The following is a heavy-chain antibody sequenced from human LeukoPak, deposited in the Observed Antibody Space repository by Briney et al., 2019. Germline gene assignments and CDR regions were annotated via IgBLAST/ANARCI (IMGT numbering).Heavy chain of an antibody. CDR1: GDSISSSNYY. D-gene: IGHD2-15*01. CDR3: ARGYCSGGSCYSSRSSNWFDP. CDR2: LYYSGST. J-gene: IGHJ5*02. V-gene: IGHV4-39*01. Sequence: PSETLSLTCTVSGDSISSSNYYWGWIRQPPGKGLEWIGSLYYSGSTYYNSSLKSRVTISVDTSKNQFSLKLSSVTAADTAVYYCARGYCSGGSCYSSRSSNWFDPWGQGTLVTVSS.